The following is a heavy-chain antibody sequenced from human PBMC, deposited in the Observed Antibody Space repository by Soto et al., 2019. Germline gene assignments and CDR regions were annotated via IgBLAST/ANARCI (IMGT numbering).Heavy chain of an antibody. CDR3: ARDQIDYYDSSGYPPPYYGMDV. CDR1: GYTFTSYA. J-gene: IGHJ6*02. CDR2: INDGNGNT. D-gene: IGHD3-22*01. V-gene: IGHV1-3*01. Sequence: ASVKVSCKASGYTFTSYAMHWVRQAPGQRLEWMGWINDGNGNTKYSQKFQGRVTITRDTSASTAYMELSSLRSEDTAVYYCARDQIDYYDSSGYPPPYYGMDVWGQGTTVTVSS.